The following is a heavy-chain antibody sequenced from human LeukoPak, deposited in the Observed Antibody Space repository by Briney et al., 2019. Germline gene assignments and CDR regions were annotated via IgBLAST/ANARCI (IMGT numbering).Heavy chain of an antibody. Sequence: GGSLRLSCVVSGVSSSTPWTHWVRQDPGKGRGWVARISGDGRTTTYAHSVKDRFTISRDNAKNTVFLTVNRLRAEDTAVDSCAIGGSPFYWGQGTLVTVSS. CDR2: ISGDGRTT. CDR3: AIGGSPFY. CDR1: GVSSSTPW. V-gene: IGHV3-74*01. J-gene: IGHJ4*02. D-gene: IGHD3-10*01.